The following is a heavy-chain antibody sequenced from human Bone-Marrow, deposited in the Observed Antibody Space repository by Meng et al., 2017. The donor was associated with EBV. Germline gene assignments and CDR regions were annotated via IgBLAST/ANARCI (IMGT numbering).Heavy chain of an antibody. V-gene: IGHV1-2*02. CDR3: ASESGRGFTPDY. D-gene: IGHD3-10*01. CDR1: GYTFTGYY. CDR2: LIPMSDAP. J-gene: IGHJ4*02. Sequence: QVQLMQSGADVKKPRASVKVSCKASGYTFTGYYVHWVRQVPGQGLEWMGGLIPMSDAPHYAQKFQGRVTITADESTSTHYMDLSGLRSDDTALYYCASESGRGFTPDYWGQGTLVTVSS.